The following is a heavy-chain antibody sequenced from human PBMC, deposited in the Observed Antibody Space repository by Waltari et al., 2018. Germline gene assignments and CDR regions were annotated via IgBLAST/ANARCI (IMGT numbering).Heavy chain of an antibody. CDR1: GLTFSSYS. J-gene: IGHJ4*02. Sequence: EVQLVESGGGLVKPGASLRLSCAASGLTFSSYSMNWVRQAPGKGLEWVSSISSSSSYIYYADSVKGRFTISRDNAKNSLYLQMNSLRAEDTAVYYCARITMIVVANGDYYFDYWGQGTLVTVSS. D-gene: IGHD3-22*01. CDR3: ARITMIVVANGDYYFDY. V-gene: IGHV3-21*01. CDR2: ISSSSSYI.